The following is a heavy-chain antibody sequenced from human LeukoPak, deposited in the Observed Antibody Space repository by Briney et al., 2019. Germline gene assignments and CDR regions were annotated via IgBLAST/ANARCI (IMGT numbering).Heavy chain of an antibody. CDR3: ARDLIRDMIVVVIPGYY. V-gene: IGHV1-69*04. J-gene: IGHJ4*02. CDR1: GGTFSSYA. Sequence: GSSVKVSCKASGGTFSSYAISWVRQAPGQGLEWMGRVIPILGIANYAQKFQGRVTITADKSTSTAYMELSSLRSEDTAVYYCARDLIRDMIVVVIPGYYWGQGTLVTVSS. D-gene: IGHD3-22*01. CDR2: VIPILGIA.